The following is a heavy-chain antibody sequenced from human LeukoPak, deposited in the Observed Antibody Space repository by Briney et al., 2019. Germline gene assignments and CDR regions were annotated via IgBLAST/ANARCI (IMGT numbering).Heavy chain of an antibody. CDR1: GGSISGYY. J-gene: IGHJ4*02. Sequence: PSETLSLTCTVSGGSISGYYWNWIRQPAEKGLEWIGRIYASGNTNYNPTLKSRVTVSVDTSKNQLSLKLNFVTAADTAVYYCARGYGSYAYWGQGTLVTVSS. V-gene: IGHV4-4*07. D-gene: IGHD2-8*01. CDR3: ARGYGSYAY. CDR2: IYASGNT.